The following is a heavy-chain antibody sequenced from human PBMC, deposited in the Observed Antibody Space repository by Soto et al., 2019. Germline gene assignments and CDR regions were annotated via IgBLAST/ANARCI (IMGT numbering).Heavy chain of an antibody. CDR1: GYTFTSYG. J-gene: IGHJ6*03. D-gene: IGHD2-2*01. V-gene: IGHV1-18*01. CDR3: ARDVVGECSSTSCYGYYYYYYMDV. CDR2: ISAYNGNT. Sequence: ASVKVSCKASGYTFTSYGISWVRQAPGQGLEWMGWISAYNGNTNYAQKLQGRVTMTTDTSTSTAYMELRSLRSDDTAVYYCARDVVGECSSTSCYGYYYYYYMDVWGKGTTVTVSS.